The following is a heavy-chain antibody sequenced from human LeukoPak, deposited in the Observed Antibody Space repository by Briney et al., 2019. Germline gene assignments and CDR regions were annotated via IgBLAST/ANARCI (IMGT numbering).Heavy chain of an antibody. CDR3: ARFKGSSSTTSYYYYYMDV. V-gene: IGHV1-46*01. CDR1: GYTFTSYY. D-gene: IGHD6-6*01. J-gene: IGHJ6*03. Sequence: ASVKVSCKASGYTFTSYYMHWVRQAPGQGLEWMGIINPSGGSTSYAQKFQGRVTMTRDTSTSTAYMELRSLRSDDTAVYYCARFKGSSSTTSYYYYYMDVWGKGTTVTVSS. CDR2: INPSGGST.